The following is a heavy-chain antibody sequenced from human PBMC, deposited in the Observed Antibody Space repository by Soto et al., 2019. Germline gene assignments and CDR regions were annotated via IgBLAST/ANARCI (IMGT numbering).Heavy chain of an antibody. CDR2: TNPNSGNT. CDR1: GYTFTSYD. CDR3: VSEGMDV. V-gene: IGHV1-8*01. Sequence: QVQLVQSGAEVKKPGASVKVSCKASGYTFTSYDINWVRQATGQGLEWMGYTNPNSGNTVYAQQFQGRVTMTWDTSITTAYMELSSLRSEDTALYYFVSEGMDVWGQGTTVTVSS. J-gene: IGHJ6*02.